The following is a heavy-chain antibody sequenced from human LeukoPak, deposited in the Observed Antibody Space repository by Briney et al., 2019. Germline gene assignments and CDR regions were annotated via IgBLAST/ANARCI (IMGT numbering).Heavy chain of an antibody. Sequence: NSSETLSLTCTVSGYSISSGYYWGWIRQPPGKGLEWIGSIYHSGSTYYNPSLKSRITISVDTSKNQFSLKLSSVTAADTAVYYCASCCTAMGVGDAFDIWGQGTMVTVSS. CDR3: ASCCTAMGVGDAFDI. D-gene: IGHD5-18*01. CDR2: IYHSGST. V-gene: IGHV4-38-2*02. CDR1: GYSISSGYY. J-gene: IGHJ3*02.